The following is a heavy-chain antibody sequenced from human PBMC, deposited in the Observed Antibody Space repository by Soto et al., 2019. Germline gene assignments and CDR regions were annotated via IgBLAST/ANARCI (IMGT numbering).Heavy chain of an antibody. V-gene: IGHV3-13*05. J-gene: IGHJ6*02. CDR2: IGTAGDP. Sequence: GWSLRLSCVASGFILSGYDMHWVRQATGEGLEWVSAIGTAGDPYYSGSVKGRFTISRGNAENSVYLQMNSLRAGDTAVYYCARAGYDSSGYYFYAMDVWGPGTTVTV. CDR1: GFILSGYD. CDR3: ARAGYDSSGYYFYAMDV. D-gene: IGHD3-22*01.